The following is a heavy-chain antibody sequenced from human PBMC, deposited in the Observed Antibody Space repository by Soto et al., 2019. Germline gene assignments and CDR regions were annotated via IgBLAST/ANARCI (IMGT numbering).Heavy chain of an antibody. CDR3: ARGDATKLGVTTYYGMDV. CDR1: GGSLTNYG. J-gene: IGHJ6*02. Sequence: QVQLVQSGAEVKKPGSSVKVSCKASGGSLTNYGVSWVRQAPGQGLEWMGGIIPVFGTANYAQKFQGRVTIAADESKSTVVMDVRSLRSEDTAVSYCARGDATKLGVTTYYGMDVWGQGTTVTVSS. D-gene: IGHD3-22*01. CDR2: IIPVFGTA. V-gene: IGHV1-69*12.